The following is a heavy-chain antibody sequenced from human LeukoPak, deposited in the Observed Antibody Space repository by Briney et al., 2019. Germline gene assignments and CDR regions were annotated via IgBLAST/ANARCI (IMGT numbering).Heavy chain of an antibody. Sequence: PGGSLRLSCAASGFTFSGSAMHWVRQASGKGLEWVGRIRSKANSYATAYAASVEGRFTISRDDSKNTAYLQMNSLKTEDTAVYYCTRIAPYYDILTGYSSYYYYMGVWGKGTTVTVSS. D-gene: IGHD3-9*01. V-gene: IGHV3-73*01. CDR3: TRIAPYYDILTGYSSYYYYMGV. CDR2: IRSKANSYAT. CDR1: GFTFSGSA. J-gene: IGHJ6*03.